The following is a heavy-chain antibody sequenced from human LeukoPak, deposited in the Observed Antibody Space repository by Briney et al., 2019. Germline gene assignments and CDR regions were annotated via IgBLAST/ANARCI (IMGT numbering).Heavy chain of an antibody. CDR1: GFTVSSYS. D-gene: IGHD6-19*01. Sequence: PGGSLRLSCAASGFTVSSYSMNWVRQAPGKGLEWVSSISSSSSYIYYADSVKGRFTISRDNAKNSLYLQMNSLRAEDTAVYYCARDLGIAVAGPYYYYGMDVWGQGTTVTVSS. CDR3: ARDLGIAVAGPYYYYGMDV. CDR2: ISSSSSYI. J-gene: IGHJ6*02. V-gene: IGHV3-21*01.